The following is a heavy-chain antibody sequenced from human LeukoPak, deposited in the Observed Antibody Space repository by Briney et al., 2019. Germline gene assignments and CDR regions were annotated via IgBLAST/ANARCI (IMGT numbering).Heavy chain of an antibody. J-gene: IGHJ4*02. V-gene: IGHV3-23*01. Sequence: GRSLRLSGSTTGFTFASNAMGWVRQAPGKGLEWVSAISGSGGSTYYADTVKGRFTISRDNSKNTLYLQMNSLRAEDTAVYYGAKDSHHITMVRGVIYYFDYWGQGTLVTVSS. D-gene: IGHD3-10*01. CDR1: GFTFASNA. CDR3: AKDSHHITMVRGVIYYFDY. CDR2: ISGSGGST.